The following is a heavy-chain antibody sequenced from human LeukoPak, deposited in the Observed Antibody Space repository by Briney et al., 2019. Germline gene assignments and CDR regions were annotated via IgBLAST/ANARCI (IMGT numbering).Heavy chain of an antibody. D-gene: IGHD3-22*01. V-gene: IGHV3-23*01. CDR1: GFTFTSHG. CDR3: AKHSYDSGAYQSNDY. J-gene: IGHJ4*02. CDR2: ISGSGDIT. Sequence: GGSLRLSCAVSGFTFTSHGMSWVRQAPGRGLEWVSSISGSGDITLYADSVKGRFTISRDNSKNTLYLVMNNLRADDTAVHYCAKHSYDSGAYQSNDYWGQGTLVTVSS.